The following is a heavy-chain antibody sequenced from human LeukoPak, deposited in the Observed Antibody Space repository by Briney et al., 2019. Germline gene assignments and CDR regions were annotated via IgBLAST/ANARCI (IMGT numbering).Heavy chain of an antibody. Sequence: GGSLRLSCVGSGFTFRSHAMSWVRQAPEKGLEFVSGIYENGGTTYYADSVKGRFTISRDNAKNSLYLQMNSLRTEDTALYYCAKDHEQWPREGYLDYWGQGTLVTVSS. CDR1: GFTFRSHA. J-gene: IGHJ4*02. CDR2: IYENGGTT. D-gene: IGHD6-19*01. V-gene: IGHV3-23*01. CDR3: AKDHEQWPREGYLDY.